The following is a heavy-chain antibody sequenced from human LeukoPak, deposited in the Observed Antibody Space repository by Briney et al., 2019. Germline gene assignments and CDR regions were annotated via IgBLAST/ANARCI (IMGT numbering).Heavy chain of an antibody. CDR3: ARESRVFIGDGYFLDS. J-gene: IGHJ4*02. V-gene: IGHV4-4*07. D-gene: IGHD3-22*01. Sequence: SETLSLTCTASLVSISNYYWSWIRQPAGKGLEWIGRLYIGRDTDYNPSLRGRVTMSADTSNSQFSLRLTSVTAADTAVYYCARESRVFIGDGYFLDSWGPGTLITVSS. CDR2: LYIGRDT. CDR1: LVSISNYY.